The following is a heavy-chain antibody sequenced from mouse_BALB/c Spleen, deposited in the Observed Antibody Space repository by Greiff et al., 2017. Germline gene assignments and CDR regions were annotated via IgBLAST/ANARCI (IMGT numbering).Heavy chain of an antibody. D-gene: IGHD1-1*01. CDR3: TENYGSSSAAWFAY. Sequence: QVQLQQSGAELVRPGSSVKISCKASGYAFSSYWMNWVKQRPGQGLEWIGQIYPGDGDTNYNGKFKGKATLTADKSSSTAYMQLSSLTSEDSAVYYCTENYGSSSAAWFAYWGQGTLVTVSA. CDR1: GYAFSSYW. J-gene: IGHJ3*01. V-gene: IGHV1-80*01. CDR2: IYPGDGDT.